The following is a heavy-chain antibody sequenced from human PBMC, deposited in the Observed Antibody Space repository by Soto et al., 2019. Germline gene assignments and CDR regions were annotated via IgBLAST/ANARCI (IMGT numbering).Heavy chain of an antibody. Sequence: EVQLVESGGGLVQPGRSLRLSCAASGFTFDDYAMHWVRQAPGKGLEWVSGISWNSGTIGYADSVKGRFTISRDNAKNSLYLQMSSLRPEDTALYYCAKESRGSLWFDPWGQGALVTVSS. V-gene: IGHV3-9*01. D-gene: IGHD6-13*01. CDR1: GFTFDDYA. CDR2: ISWNSGTI. J-gene: IGHJ5*02. CDR3: AKESRGSLWFDP.